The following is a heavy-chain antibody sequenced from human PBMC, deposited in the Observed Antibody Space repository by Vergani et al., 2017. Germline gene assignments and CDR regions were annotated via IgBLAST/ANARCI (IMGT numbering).Heavy chain of an antibody. CDR1: GFSLSTSGVG. Sequence: QITLKESGPTLVKPTQTLTLTCTFSGFSLSTSGVGVGWIRQPPGKALEWLALIYWNDDKRYSPSLKSRLTITKDTSKNQVVLTMTNMDPVDTATYYCAHSXCSSTSCYGWAFDIWGQGTMVTVSS. CDR3: AHSXCSSTSCYGWAFDI. V-gene: IGHV2-5*01. D-gene: IGHD2-2*01. CDR2: IYWNDDK. J-gene: IGHJ3*02.